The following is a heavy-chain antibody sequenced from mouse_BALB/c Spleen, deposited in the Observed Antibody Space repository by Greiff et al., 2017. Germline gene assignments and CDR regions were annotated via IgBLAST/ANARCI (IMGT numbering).Heavy chain of an antibody. V-gene: IGHV5-17*02. CDR2: ISSGSSTI. D-gene: IGHD2-14*01. Sequence: EVKLVESGGGLVQPGGSRKLSCAASGFTFSSFGMHWVRQAPEKGLEWVAYISSGSSTIYYADTVKGRFTISKDNPKNTLFLQMTSLRSEDTAMYYCARGSLDYRYDKGFDYWGQGTTLTVSS. CDR3: ARGSLDYRYDKGFDY. J-gene: IGHJ2*01. CDR1: GFTFSSFG.